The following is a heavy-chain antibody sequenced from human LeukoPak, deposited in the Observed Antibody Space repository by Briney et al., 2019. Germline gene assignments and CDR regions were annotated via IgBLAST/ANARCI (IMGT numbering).Heavy chain of an antibody. CDR2: IKSKTDGGTT. V-gene: IGHV3-15*01. CDR3: TTGPPSGSFDY. CDR1: GFTFSNAW. D-gene: IGHD1-26*01. J-gene: IGHJ4*02. Sequence: GGSLRLSCAASGFTFSNAWMSCVRHDPGKGLEWVGRIKSKTDGGTTDYAAPVKGRFTISRDDSKNTLYLQMNSLKTEDTAVYYCTTGPPSGSFDYWGQGTLVTVSS.